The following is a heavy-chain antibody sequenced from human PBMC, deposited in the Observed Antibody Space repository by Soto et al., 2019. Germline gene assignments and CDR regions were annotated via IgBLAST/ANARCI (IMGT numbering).Heavy chain of an antibody. Sequence: SETLSLTCTVSGGSISSYYWSWIRQPPGKGLEWIGYIYYSGSTNYNPSLKSRVTISVDTSKNKCSLKLSSVTAADMAVYYCASVSARRSAFDIWRQGTMVTVSS. CDR2: IYYSGST. J-gene: IGHJ3*02. CDR3: ASVSARRSAFDI. CDR1: GGSISSYY. V-gene: IGHV4-59*01. D-gene: IGHD6-25*01.